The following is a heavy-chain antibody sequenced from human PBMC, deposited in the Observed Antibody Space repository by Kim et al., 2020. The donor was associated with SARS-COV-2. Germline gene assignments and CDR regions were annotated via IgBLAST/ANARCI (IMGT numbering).Heavy chain of an antibody. CDR3: ARDIRIAADPGADYYGMDV. V-gene: IGHV1-18*04. J-gene: IGHJ6*02. D-gene: IGHD6-13*01. CDR1: GYTFTSYG. CDR2: ISAYNGNT. Sequence: ASVKVSCKASGYTFTSYGISWVRQAPGQGLEWMGWISAYNGNTNYAQKLQGRVTMTTDTSTSTAYMELRSLRSDDTAVYYCARDIRIAADPGADYYGMDVWGQGTTVTVSS.